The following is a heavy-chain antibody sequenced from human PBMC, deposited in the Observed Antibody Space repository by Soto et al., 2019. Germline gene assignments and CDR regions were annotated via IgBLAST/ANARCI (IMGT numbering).Heavy chain of an antibody. D-gene: IGHD1-26*01. J-gene: IGHJ4*02. V-gene: IGHV3-53*01. CDR2: IYSGGST. CDR3: ARSSGSYYSYYFAY. Sequence: EVQLVESGGGLIQPGGSLRLSCAASGFTVSSNYMSWVRQAPGKGLEWVSVIYSGGSTYYADSVKGRFTISRDNSKNTLYLQMNSLRAEDTAVYYCARSSGSYYSYYFAYWGQGTLVTVSS. CDR1: GFTVSSNY.